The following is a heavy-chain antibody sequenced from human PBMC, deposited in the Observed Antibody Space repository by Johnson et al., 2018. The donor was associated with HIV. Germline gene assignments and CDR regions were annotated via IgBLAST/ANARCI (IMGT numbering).Heavy chain of an antibody. CDR3: ARDVREYSSSFDAFDI. V-gene: IGHV3-30*04. CDR2: ISYDGSNK. CDR1: GFTFSSYA. Sequence: QVQLVESGGGVVQPGRSLRLSCAASGFTFSSYAMHWVRQAPGKGLEWVAVISYDGSNKYHADSVKGRFTISRDNSKNTLYLQMNSLRAEDTALYYCARDVREYSSSFDAFDIWGQGTMVTVSS. J-gene: IGHJ3*02. D-gene: IGHD6-6*01.